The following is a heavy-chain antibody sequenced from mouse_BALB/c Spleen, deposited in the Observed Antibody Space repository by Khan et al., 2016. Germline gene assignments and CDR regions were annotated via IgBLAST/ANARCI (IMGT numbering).Heavy chain of an antibody. J-gene: IGHJ2*01. CDR1: GFTFSRFG. V-gene: IGHV5-17*02. Sequence: EVELVESGGGLVQPGGSRKLSCAASGFTFSRFGMHWVRQAPEKGLEWVAYISGGSSTIYYAATLKGRFTLTSDKPKNALFLQMTSIGAENTAMYYCARWDYWGQGTTLTVSA. CDR3: ARWDY. CDR2: ISGGSSTI.